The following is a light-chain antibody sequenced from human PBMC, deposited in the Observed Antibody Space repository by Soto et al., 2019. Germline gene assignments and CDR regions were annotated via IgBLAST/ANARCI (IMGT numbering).Light chain of an antibody. CDR3: QHYNVWPLT. V-gene: IGKV3-15*01. CDR1: QSVSSN. Sequence: EIVMTQSPATLSVAPGERATLSCRASQSVSSNLAWYQQKPGQTPKLLIYVASTRATGIPARFSGSGSGTEFTLTISSLQSEDFAVYYCQHYNVWPLTFGGGTTVEFK. J-gene: IGKJ4*01. CDR2: VAS.